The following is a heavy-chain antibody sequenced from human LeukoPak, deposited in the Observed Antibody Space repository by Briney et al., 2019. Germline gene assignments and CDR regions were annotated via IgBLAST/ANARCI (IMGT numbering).Heavy chain of an antibody. D-gene: IGHD3-22*01. CDR2: IYTSGST. J-gene: IGHJ4*02. Sequence: KPSETLSLTCTVSGGSISSYYWSWIRQPAGKGLEWIGRIYTSGSTNYNPSLKSRVTMSVDTSKNQFSLKLSSVAAADTAVYYCARQVREYYYDSSSYIDYWGQGTLVTVSS. CDR3: ARQVREYYYDSSSYIDY. CDR1: GGSISSYY. V-gene: IGHV4-4*07.